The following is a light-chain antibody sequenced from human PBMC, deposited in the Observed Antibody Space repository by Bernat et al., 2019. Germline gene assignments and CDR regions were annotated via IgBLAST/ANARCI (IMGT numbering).Light chain of an antibody. Sequence: DIQMTQSPTLLSAPVGDKVTITCRASQDISISLAWFQQKPGRAPKSLIYSASILQSEFPSKFRGSGYGTEFSLTISSLHPGDSATYYCQQYHVYPPTFGQGTKVEIK. J-gene: IGKJ1*01. CDR3: QQYHVYPPT. V-gene: IGKV1-16*02. CDR1: QDISIS. CDR2: SAS.